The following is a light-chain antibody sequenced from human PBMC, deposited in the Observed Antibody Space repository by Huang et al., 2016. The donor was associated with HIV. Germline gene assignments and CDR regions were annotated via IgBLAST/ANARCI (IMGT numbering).Light chain of an antibody. J-gene: IGKJ2*01. V-gene: IGKV3-20*01. CDR1: QSVNNNY. Sequence: VLTQTPGTLSLSPGEKATLAGRASQSVNNNYLAWYQQEPGQAPRLLIYGASSRATAISDRFSGSGSATNFTLTITRLAPEDFAVYYCQQYGSSPYTFGQGTQLEI. CDR3: QQYGSSPYT. CDR2: GAS.